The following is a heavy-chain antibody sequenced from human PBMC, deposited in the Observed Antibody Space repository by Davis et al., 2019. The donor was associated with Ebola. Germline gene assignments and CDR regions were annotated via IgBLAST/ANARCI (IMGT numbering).Heavy chain of an antibody. CDR3: AREGSYDFWSGYYRYFDY. D-gene: IGHD3-3*01. V-gene: IGHV1-2*04. Sequence: ASVKVSCKASGYTFTGYYMHWVRQAPGQGLEWMGWINPNSGGTNYAQKFQGWVTMTRDTSISTAYMELSRLRSDDTAVYYCAREGSYDFWSGYYRYFDYWGQGTLVTVSS. CDR1: GYTFTGYY. CDR2: INPNSGGT. J-gene: IGHJ4*02.